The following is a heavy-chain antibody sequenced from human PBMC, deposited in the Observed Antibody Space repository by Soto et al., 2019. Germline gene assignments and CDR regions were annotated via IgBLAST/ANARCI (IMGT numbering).Heavy chain of an antibody. CDR2: ISSSSSTI. V-gene: IGHV3-48*01. J-gene: IGHJ5*02. Sequence: PGGSLRLSCAASGFTFSSYSMNWVRQAPGKGLEWVSYISSSSSTIYYADSVKGRFTISRDNAKNSLYLQMNSLRAEDTAVYYCARDFHYDILTGYYFGVSNWFDPWGQGTLVTVSS. D-gene: IGHD3-9*01. CDR3: ARDFHYDILTGYYFGVSNWFDP. CDR1: GFTFSSYS.